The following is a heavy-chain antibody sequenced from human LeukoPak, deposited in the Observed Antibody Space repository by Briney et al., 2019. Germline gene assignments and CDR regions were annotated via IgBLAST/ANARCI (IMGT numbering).Heavy chain of an antibody. D-gene: IGHD2-21*01. V-gene: IGHV5-51*01. J-gene: IGHJ4*02. CDR1: GYSFSSYW. CDR3: ARRCSGKCYSFDY. CDR2: IYPGDSDT. Sequence: PGESLKISCKGSGYSFSSYWIGWVRQMPGKGPEWMGVIYPGDSDTRYSPSFQGQVTISADKSISTAYLQWSSLNASDSAMYYCARRCSGKCYSFDYWGQGSLVTVSS.